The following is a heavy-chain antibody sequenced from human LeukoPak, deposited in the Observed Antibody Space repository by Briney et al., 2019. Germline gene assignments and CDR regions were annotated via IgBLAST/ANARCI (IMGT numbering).Heavy chain of an antibody. CDR2: INPNSGGT. Sequence: ASVNVSCKASGYTFTGYYMHRVRQAPGQGLEWMGWINPNSGGTNYAQKFQGRVTMTRDTSISTAYMELSRLRSDDTAVYYCARDGLEITGTTGFDYWGQGTLVTVSS. D-gene: IGHD1-7*01. CDR1: GYTFTGYY. CDR3: ARDGLEITGTTGFDY. V-gene: IGHV1-2*02. J-gene: IGHJ4*02.